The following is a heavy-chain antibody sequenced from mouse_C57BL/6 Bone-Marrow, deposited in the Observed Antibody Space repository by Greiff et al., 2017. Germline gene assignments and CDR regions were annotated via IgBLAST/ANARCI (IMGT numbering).Heavy chain of an antibody. J-gene: IGHJ2*01. V-gene: IGHV1-72*01. Sequence: VQLQQPGAELVKPGASVKLSCKASGYTFTSYWMHWVKQRPGRGLEWIGRIDPNSGGTKYNAKFKSKATLTVDKPSSTAYMQISSLTSEDSAVYYCARCYGYDGYYFDYWGQGTTLTVSS. CDR1: GYTFTSYW. CDR2: IDPNSGGT. D-gene: IGHD2-2*01. CDR3: ARCYGYDGYYFDY.